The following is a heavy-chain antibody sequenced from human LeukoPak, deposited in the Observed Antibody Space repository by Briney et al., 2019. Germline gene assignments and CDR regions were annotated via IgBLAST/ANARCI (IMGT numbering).Heavy chain of an antibody. D-gene: IGHD5-24*01. V-gene: IGHV1-46*01. CDR3: ARVRDGYNDAYDI. Sequence: GASVKVSCKTSGYTFTSYNLHWVRQAPGQRLEWMGIIKPSGDHTNNAQKFQDRVTMTRDTSASTVYMELSSLKSEDTAVYYCARVRDGYNDAYDIWGQGTMVTVTS. CDR1: GYTFTSYN. J-gene: IGHJ3*02. CDR2: IKPSGDHT.